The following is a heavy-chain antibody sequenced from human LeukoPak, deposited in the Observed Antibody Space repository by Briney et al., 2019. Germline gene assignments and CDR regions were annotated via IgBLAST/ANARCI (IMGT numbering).Heavy chain of an antibody. V-gene: IGHV3-48*01. CDR3: ARDRASSNYYGMDV. CDR2: ISSSSSTI. Sequence: GGSLRLSCAASGFTFSSYSMNWVRQAPGKGLEWVSYISSSSSTIYYADSVKGRITISRDNAKNSLYLQMNSLRAEDTAVYYCARDRASSNYYGMDVWGQGTTVTVSS. J-gene: IGHJ6*02. D-gene: IGHD3-10*01. CDR1: GFTFSSYS.